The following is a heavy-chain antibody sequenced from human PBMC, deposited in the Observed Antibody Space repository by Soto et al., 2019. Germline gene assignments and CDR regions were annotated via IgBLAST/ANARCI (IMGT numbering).Heavy chain of an antibody. J-gene: IGHJ4*02. CDR2: IKSDGRST. CDR1: GFALSTYW. Sequence: EVQLVESGGGLVQPGGSLRLSCVASGFALSTYWIHWIRQAPGKGLVWVSRIKSDGRSTSYADSVKGRFTISRDDAKNTVYMQMNSLRAEDTAVYYCAREGGGMDMGYWGQGTLVTVSS. CDR3: AREGGGMDMGY. V-gene: IGHV3-74*01. D-gene: IGHD2-2*03.